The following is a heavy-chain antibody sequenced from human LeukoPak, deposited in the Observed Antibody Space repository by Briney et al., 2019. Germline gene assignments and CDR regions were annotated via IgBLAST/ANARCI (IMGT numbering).Heavy chain of an antibody. D-gene: IGHD2-8*02. V-gene: IGHV4-61*02. Sequence: SETLSLTCTVSGRSISSGSYYWSWIRQPAGKGLEWIGRIYTSGSTNYNPSLKSRVTISVDTSKNHFSLKLSSVTAADTAVYYCARALLVTSFDYWGQGTLVTVSS. CDR3: ARALLVTSFDY. CDR1: GRSISSGSYY. CDR2: IYTSGST. J-gene: IGHJ4*02.